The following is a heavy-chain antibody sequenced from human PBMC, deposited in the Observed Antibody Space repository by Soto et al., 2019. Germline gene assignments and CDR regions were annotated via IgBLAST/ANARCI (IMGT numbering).Heavy chain of an antibody. V-gene: IGHV4-4*07. Sequence: QVQLQESGPGLVKPSETLSLTCTVSGGSISSYYWSWIRQPAGKGLEWIGRIYTSGSTNYNPSLKSRVTMSVDTSKNQFSLKLSSVTAADTAVYYCARDNEYSSGWYTTGWYFDLWGRGTLVTVSS. CDR1: GGSISSYY. CDR3: ARDNEYSSGWYTTGWYFDL. D-gene: IGHD6-19*01. CDR2: IYTSGST. J-gene: IGHJ2*01.